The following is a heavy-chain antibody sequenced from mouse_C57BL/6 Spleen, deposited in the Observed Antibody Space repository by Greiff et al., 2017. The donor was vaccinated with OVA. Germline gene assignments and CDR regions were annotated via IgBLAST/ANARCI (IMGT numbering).Heavy chain of an antibody. Sequence: VQLQQSGPELVKPGASVKLPCKASGYTSTDYNMDWVKQSHGKSLEWIGDINPNNGGTIYNQKFKGKATLTLDKSSSTAYMELRSLTSEDTAVYYCARELDCEGAMDYWGQGTSVTVSS. D-gene: IGHD1-3*01. CDR3: ARELDCEGAMDY. J-gene: IGHJ4*01. V-gene: IGHV1-18*01. CDR1: GYTSTDYN. CDR2: INPNNGGT.